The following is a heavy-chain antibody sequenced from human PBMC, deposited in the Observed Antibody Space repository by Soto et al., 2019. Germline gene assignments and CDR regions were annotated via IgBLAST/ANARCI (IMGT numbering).Heavy chain of an antibody. J-gene: IGHJ6*02. CDR3: ARDCMVTYYYYLMDV. Sequence: QVHLQESGPGLVKPSETLSLTCTVSGGSVSSDNYYWTWIRQPPGKGLEWIGYIYYSGSNNYNPSLKSRVTISVDTSKNQFSLKLSSVTAADTAVYYCARDCMVTYYYYLMDVWGQGITVTVSS. CDR2: IYYSGSN. D-gene: IGHD5-18*01. CDR1: GGSVSSDNYY. V-gene: IGHV4-61*01.